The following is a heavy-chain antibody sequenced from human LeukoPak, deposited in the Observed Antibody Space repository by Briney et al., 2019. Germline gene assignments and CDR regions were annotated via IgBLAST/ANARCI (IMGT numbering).Heavy chain of an antibody. CDR1: GYTFTSYD. J-gene: IGHJ6*03. CDR3: ARSYNWNYVPYYYYYMDV. D-gene: IGHD1-7*01. Sequence: ASVKVSCKASGYTFTSYDINWVRQATGQGLEWMGWMNPNSGNTGYAQKFQGRVTMTRNTSISTAYMELSSLRSEDTAVYCCARSYNWNYVPYYYYYMDVWGKGTTVTVSS. CDR2: MNPNSGNT. V-gene: IGHV1-8*01.